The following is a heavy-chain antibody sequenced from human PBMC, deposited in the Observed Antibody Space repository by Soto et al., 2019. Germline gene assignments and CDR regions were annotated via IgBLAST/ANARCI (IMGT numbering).Heavy chain of an antibody. D-gene: IGHD1-26*01. CDR3: ARRGSGSYYDY. J-gene: IGHJ4*02. V-gene: IGHV3-23*01. CDR1: GFTFSSYA. CDR2: ISGSGDST. Sequence: EVQLLESGGGLVQPGGSLRLSCAASGFTFSSYAMRWVSQAPGKGREWVSSISGSGDSTYYADSVKGRFTISRDNSKNTLYLQMNTLRAEATVVYYCARRGSGSYYDYWGQGTLVTVSS.